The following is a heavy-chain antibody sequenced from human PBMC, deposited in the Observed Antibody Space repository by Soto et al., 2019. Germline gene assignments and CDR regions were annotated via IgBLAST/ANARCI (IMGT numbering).Heavy chain of an antibody. CDR1: SGSISSSNW. CDR3: ARGGGSGWSNFDY. J-gene: IGHJ4*02. CDR2: IYHSGST. D-gene: IGHD6-19*01. Sequence: QVQLQESGPGLVKPSGTLSLTCAVSSGSISSSNWWSWVRQPPGTGMEWIGEIYHSGSTNYNPSLKSRVTISVDTSKNQFSLKMSSVTAADTAVYYCARGGGSGWSNFDYWGQGTLVTVSS. V-gene: IGHV4-4*02.